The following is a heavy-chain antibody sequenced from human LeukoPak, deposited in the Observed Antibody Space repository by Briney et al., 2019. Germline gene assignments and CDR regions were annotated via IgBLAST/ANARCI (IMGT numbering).Heavy chain of an antibody. CDR2: IFPSGGEI. Sequence: GGSLRLSCEASGFTFSTFAMIWVRQPPGKGLEWVSSIFPSGGEIHYADSVRGRFTISRDNSKSTLSLQMNSLRAEDTAIYYCAKDGKTRNWNYFQAKPVYWGQGTLVTVSS. CDR3: AKDGKTRNWNYFQAKPVY. CDR1: GFTFSTFA. J-gene: IGHJ4*02. V-gene: IGHV3-23*01. D-gene: IGHD1-7*01.